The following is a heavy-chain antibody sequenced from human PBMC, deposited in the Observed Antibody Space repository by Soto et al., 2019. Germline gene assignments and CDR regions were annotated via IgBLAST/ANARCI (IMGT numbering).Heavy chain of an antibody. Sequence: EVQLVESGGGLVQPGGSLRLSCAASGFTFSSYSMNWVRQAPGKGLEWVSYISSSSSTIYYADSVKGRFTISRDNAKNSLYLQMNSLRDEDTAVYYCARGGVLLWFGEHSTNAFDIWGQGTMVTVSS. D-gene: IGHD3-10*01. CDR2: ISSSSSTI. CDR3: ARGGVLLWFGEHSTNAFDI. CDR1: GFTFSSYS. V-gene: IGHV3-48*02. J-gene: IGHJ3*02.